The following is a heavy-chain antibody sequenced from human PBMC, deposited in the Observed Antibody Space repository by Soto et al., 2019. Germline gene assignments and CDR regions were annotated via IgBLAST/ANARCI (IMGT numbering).Heavy chain of an antibody. Sequence: PSETLSLTCTVSGGSIGTYYWSWIRQPAGKGLEWIGRIYASGGTNYNPSLKSRVTMSVDTSKKQFSLKLSSVTAADTAVYYCARGAAAGADYGMDVWGQGTTVTVSS. CDR3: ARGAAAGADYGMDV. CDR2: IYASGGT. CDR1: GGSIGTYY. V-gene: IGHV4-4*07. D-gene: IGHD6-13*01. J-gene: IGHJ6*02.